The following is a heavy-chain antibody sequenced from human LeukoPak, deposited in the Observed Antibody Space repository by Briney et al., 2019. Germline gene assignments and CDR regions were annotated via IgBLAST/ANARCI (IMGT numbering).Heavy chain of an antibody. Sequence: SETLSLTCTVSGGSISSYYWSWIRQPPGKGLEWIGYIYYSGNTNYNPSLKSRVTISVDTSRNQFSLKVTSVTAAVTAVYYCARLQGQWLLHDYWGQGTLVTVSS. D-gene: IGHD6-19*01. CDR1: GGSISSYY. CDR2: IYYSGNT. CDR3: ARLQGQWLLHDY. J-gene: IGHJ4*02. V-gene: IGHV4-59*01.